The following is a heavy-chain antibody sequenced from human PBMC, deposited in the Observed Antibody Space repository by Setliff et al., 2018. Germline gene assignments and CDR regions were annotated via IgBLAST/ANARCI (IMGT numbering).Heavy chain of an antibody. V-gene: IGHV1-8*02. J-gene: IGHJ6*02. CDR3: ARGRERDYNFWSGYYTYYYYGMDV. Sequence: ASVKVSCKASGYTFTSYDINWVRQATGQGLEWMGWMNPNSGNTGYAQKFKGRVTKTRNTSIRKAYRKLSELKSEDTAVYYCARGRERDYNFWSGYYTYYYYGMDVWGQGTTVTVSS. D-gene: IGHD3-3*01. CDR1: GYTFTSYD. CDR2: MNPNSGNT.